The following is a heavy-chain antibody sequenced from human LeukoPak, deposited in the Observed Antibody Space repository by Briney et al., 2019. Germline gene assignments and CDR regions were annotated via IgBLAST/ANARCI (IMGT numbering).Heavy chain of an antibody. CDR1: GFTFSSHG. V-gene: IGHV3-30*18. J-gene: IGHJ6*02. D-gene: IGHD6-19*01. Sequence: GRSLRLSCEASGFTFSSHGMHWVRQAPGKGLEWVAVISYDGSNKYYADSVKGRFTISRDNSKNTLYLQMNSLRAEDTAVYYCAKDLAVAATEFDDYYDGMDVWGQGTTVTVSS. CDR3: AKDLAVAATEFDDYYDGMDV. CDR2: ISYDGSNK.